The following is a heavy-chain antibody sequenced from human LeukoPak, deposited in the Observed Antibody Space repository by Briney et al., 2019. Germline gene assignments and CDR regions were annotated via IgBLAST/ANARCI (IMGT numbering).Heavy chain of an antibody. J-gene: IGHJ4*02. CDR2: ISAYNGNT. CDR3: ARIEPNYDYIWGSYRYVLDY. V-gene: IGHV1-18*01. CDR1: GYTFTSYG. D-gene: IGHD3-16*02. Sequence: GASVKVSCKASGYTFTSYGISWVRQAPGQGLEWMGWISAYNGNTNYAQKLQGRVTMTTDTSTSTAYMELRSLRSDDTAVYYCARIEPNYDYIWGSYRYVLDYWGQGTLVTVSS.